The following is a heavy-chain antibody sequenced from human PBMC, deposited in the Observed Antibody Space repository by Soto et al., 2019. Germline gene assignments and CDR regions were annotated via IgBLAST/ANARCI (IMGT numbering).Heavy chain of an antibody. CDR3: ARCPPQLLGFGEGGLCYMDV. Sequence: QVRLQESGPGLVKPSGTLSLTCAVSSGSISSSNWWRWVRQPPGKGLEWIGEVYHSGSTNYNPALRNRVTISVGKSKNHFSLKLSSVIAADTAVYYCARCPPQLLGFGEGGLCYMDVWGKGTTVTVSS. V-gene: IGHV4-4*02. CDR1: SGSISSSNW. CDR2: VYHSGST. J-gene: IGHJ6*03. D-gene: IGHD3-10*01.